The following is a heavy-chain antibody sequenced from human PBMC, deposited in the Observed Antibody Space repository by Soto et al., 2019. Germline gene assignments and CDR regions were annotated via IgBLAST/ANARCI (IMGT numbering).Heavy chain of an antibody. CDR1: GFSLSSSGVG. Sequence: QITLKESGPTLVKPTQTLTLTCTFSGFSLSSSGVGVGWIRQPPGKALEWLTFLYWDDDKRYSPTLKSRLTIAKDTSKNQVVLTLTNMDPVETATYYCARIVVAGITYYFDSWGQGTLLTVSS. CDR3: ARIVVAGITYYFDS. CDR2: LYWDDDK. V-gene: IGHV2-5*02. J-gene: IGHJ4*02. D-gene: IGHD6-19*01.